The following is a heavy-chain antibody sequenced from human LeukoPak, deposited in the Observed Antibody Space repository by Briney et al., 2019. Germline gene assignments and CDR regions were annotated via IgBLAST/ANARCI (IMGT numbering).Heavy chain of an antibody. V-gene: IGHV3-7*01. J-gene: IGHJ4*02. CDR1: GFTFRSYW. CDR3: AREGGYSSGWYLDY. Sequence: GGSLRLSCAASGFTFRSYWMSWVRQAPGKGLEWVANINQGGSEKYYGDSVKGRFTVSRDNAKNSLYLQMNSLRAEDTAVYYCAREGGYSSGWYLDYWGQGTLVTVSS. D-gene: IGHD6-19*01. CDR2: INQGGSEK.